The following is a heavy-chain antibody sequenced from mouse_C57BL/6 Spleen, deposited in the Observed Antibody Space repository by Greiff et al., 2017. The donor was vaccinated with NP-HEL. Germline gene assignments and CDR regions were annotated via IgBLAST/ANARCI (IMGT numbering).Heavy chain of an antibody. Sequence: EVQLQQSGPELVKPGASVKISCKASGYTFTDYYMNWVKQSHGKSLEWIGDINPNNGGTSYNQKFKGKATLTVDKSSSPAYMELRSLTSEDSAVYYCASPLYGSSSDWFAYWGQGTLVTVSA. J-gene: IGHJ3*01. D-gene: IGHD1-1*01. CDR3: ASPLYGSSSDWFAY. CDR2: INPNNGGT. V-gene: IGHV1-26*01. CDR1: GYTFTDYY.